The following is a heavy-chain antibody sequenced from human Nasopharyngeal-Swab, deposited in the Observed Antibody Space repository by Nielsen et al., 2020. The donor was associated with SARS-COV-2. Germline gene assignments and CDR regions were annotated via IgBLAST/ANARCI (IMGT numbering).Heavy chain of an antibody. CDR1: GGSISSSY. D-gene: IGHD3-10*01. CDR2: IYYSGST. J-gene: IGHJ6*03. V-gene: IGHV4-59*01. CDR3: ARDRVAAGMDV. Sequence: SETLSLTCTVSGGSISSSYWSWIRQPPGKGLEWIGYIYYSGSTNYNPSLKSRVTISVDTSKNQFSLKLSSVTAADTAVYYCARDRVAAGMDVWGKGTTVTVSS.